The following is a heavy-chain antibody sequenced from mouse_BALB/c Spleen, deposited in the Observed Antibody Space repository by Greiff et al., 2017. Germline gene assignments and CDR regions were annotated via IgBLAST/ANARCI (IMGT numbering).Heavy chain of an antibody. CDR2: INPDSSTI. CDR1: GFAFSRYW. J-gene: IGHJ3*01. CDR3: ARPGGSDWFAY. Sequence: EVQVVESGGGLVQPGGSLKLSCAASGFAFSRYWMSWVRQAPGKGLEWIGEINPDSSTINYTPSLKDKFIISRDNAKNTLYLQMSKVRSEDTALYYCARPGGSDWFAYWGQGTLVTVSA. D-gene: IGHD1-1*02. V-gene: IGHV4-1*02.